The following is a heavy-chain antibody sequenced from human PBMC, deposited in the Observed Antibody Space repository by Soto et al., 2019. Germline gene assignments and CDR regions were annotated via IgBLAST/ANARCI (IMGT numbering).Heavy chain of an antibody. CDR2: IKEDGSEK. J-gene: IGHJ4*02. V-gene: IGHV3-7*03. CDR1: GFTFSSYW. Sequence: PGGSLRLSCVVSGFTFSSYWMGWVRQTPGKGLQWVANIKEDGSEKYYVGSVKGRCTISRDNTENSLFLHLNSLTAEDTAVYYCVREPRKSLEYCGGACFRQYDSWGQGTLVTVSS. CDR3: VREPRKSLEYCGGACFRQYDS. D-gene: IGHD2-21*02.